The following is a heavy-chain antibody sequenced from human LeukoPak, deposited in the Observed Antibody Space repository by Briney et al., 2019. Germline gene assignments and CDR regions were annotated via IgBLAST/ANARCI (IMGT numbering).Heavy chain of an antibody. D-gene: IGHD2-2*02. J-gene: IGHJ6*02. CDR1: GGSISSGGYS. CDR2: IYHSGST. V-gene: IGHV4-30-2*01. Sequence: SQTLSLTCAVSGGSISSGGYSWNWIRQPPGKGLEWIGYIYHSGSTYYNPSLKSRVTISVDRSKNQFSLKVSSVTAADTAVYYCARDAGYCSSTSCYSYYYYGMDVWGQGTTVTVSS. CDR3: ARDAGYCSSTSCYSYYYYGMDV.